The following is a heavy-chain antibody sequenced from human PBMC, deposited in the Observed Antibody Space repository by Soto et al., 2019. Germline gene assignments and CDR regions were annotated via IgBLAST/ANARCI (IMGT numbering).Heavy chain of an antibody. V-gene: IGHV3-30-3*01. CDR1: GFTFSSYT. Sequence: QAQLVESGGGVVQPGRSLRLSCAPSGFTFSSYTMHWVRQAPGKGLEWVAVISYDGSNKYYADSVKGRFTISRDNSNNTLYLQMNSLRAEDTALYYCARGGNPFDYWGQGTLVTVSS. J-gene: IGHJ4*02. CDR3: ARGGNPFDY. CDR2: ISYDGSNK.